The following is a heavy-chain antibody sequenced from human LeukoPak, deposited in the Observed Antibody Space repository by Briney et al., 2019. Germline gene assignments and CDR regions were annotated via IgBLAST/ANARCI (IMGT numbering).Heavy chain of an antibody. Sequence: GGSLRLSCAVSRITFSSYAMSWVRQAPGEGLEWVSVISVGGDNTYYADSVRGRFTISRDNSKNTLYLQMNSLGADDTAVYYCTKEGGRTVIYRDCWGQGTLVTVSS. CDR3: TKEGGRTVIYRDC. CDR2: ISVGGDNT. V-gene: IGHV3-23*01. J-gene: IGHJ4*02. CDR1: RITFSSYA. D-gene: IGHD4-17*01.